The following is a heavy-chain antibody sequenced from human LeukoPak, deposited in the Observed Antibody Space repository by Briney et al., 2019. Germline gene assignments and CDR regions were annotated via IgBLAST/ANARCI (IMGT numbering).Heavy chain of an antibody. CDR1: GFTFSNYA. J-gene: IGHJ4*02. V-gene: IGHV3-23*01. CDR2: ITGGSGGT. D-gene: IGHD2-15*01. CDR3: AKRIPSWYYVDY. Sequence: GGSLRLSCAASGFTFSNYAMTGMPQPPGKGWEGVSAITGGSGGTYYGDSVKGGFTISRDTSKNTLYLQMNSLRAEDTAIYYCAKRIPSWYYVDYWGQGTLVTVSS.